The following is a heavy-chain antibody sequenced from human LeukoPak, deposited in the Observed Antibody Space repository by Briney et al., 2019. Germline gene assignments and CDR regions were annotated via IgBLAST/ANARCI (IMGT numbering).Heavy chain of an antibody. Sequence: SKTLSLTRGVYGDSFSGFYWTWVRQAPGKGLEWIGEISYSGTPRYNPSLNSRITITHDTSKKQISLTLSPVTAADTSVYYCVRGNVKHYHSVADEYYYYMDVWGKGTAVIVSS. CDR1: GDSFSGFY. D-gene: IGHD6-19*01. CDR3: VRGNVKHYHSVADEYYYYMDV. CDR2: ISYSGTP. V-gene: IGHV4-34*01. J-gene: IGHJ6*03.